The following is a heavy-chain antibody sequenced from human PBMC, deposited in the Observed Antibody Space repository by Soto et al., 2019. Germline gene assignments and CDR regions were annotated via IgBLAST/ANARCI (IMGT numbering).Heavy chain of an antibody. V-gene: IGHV3-11*01. CDR2: ISSSGSTI. Sequence: GGSLRLSCAASRFIFSDDHMTWILQAPGKGLEWVSYISSSGSTIYYADSVKGRFTISRDNAKNSLYLQMNSLRAEDTAVYYCASFYYDSSGPADYWGQGT. CDR1: RFIFSDDH. CDR3: ASFYYDSSGPADY. D-gene: IGHD3-22*01. J-gene: IGHJ4*02.